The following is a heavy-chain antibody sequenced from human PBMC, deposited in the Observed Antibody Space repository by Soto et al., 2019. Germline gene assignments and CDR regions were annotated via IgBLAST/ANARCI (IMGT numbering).Heavy chain of an antibody. CDR1: GFTFSSYG. J-gene: IGHJ4*02. Sequence: VQLVESGGGVVQPGRSLRLSCAASGFTFSSYGMHWVRQAPGKGLEWVAVISYDGSNKYYADSVKGRFTISRDNCKNTLYLQMNSLRAEDTAVYYCAKEYCYNYFYHFDYWGQGTLVTVSS. CDR2: ISYDGSNK. V-gene: IGHV3-30*18. CDR3: AKEYCYNYFYHFDY. D-gene: IGHD5-12*01.